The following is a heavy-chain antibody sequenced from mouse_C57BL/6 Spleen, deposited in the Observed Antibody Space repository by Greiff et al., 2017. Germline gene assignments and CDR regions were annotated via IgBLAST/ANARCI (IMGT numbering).Heavy chain of an antibody. CDR2: IDPANGNT. CDR1: GFNIKNTY. V-gene: IGHV14-3*01. J-gene: IGHJ4*01. CDR3: ARKAAQATFAMDY. D-gene: IGHD3-2*02. Sequence: EVKLQESVAELVRPGASVKLSCTASGFNIKNTYMHWVKQRSEQGLEWIGRIDPANGNTKYAPKFQGKATITADTSSNTAYLQLSSLTSEDTAIYYCARKAAQATFAMDYWGQGTSVTVSS.